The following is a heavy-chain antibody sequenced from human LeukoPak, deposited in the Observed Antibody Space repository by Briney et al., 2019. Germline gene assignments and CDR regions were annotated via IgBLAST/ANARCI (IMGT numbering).Heavy chain of an antibody. Sequence: TRGSPRLSCAASGFTVSSNYMSWVRQAPGKGLEWVSVIYSGGSTYYAHSVQGRFTISRHNSKNTLYLQMNSLRAEDTAVYYCARDSGWFDPWGQGTLVPVSS. CDR1: GFTVSSNY. D-gene: IGHD3-10*01. CDR2: IYSGGST. J-gene: IGHJ5*02. CDR3: ARDSGWFDP. V-gene: IGHV3-53*04.